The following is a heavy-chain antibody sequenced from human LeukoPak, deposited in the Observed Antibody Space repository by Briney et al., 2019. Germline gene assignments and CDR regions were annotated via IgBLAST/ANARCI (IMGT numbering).Heavy chain of an antibody. D-gene: IGHD3-22*01. CDR3: ARDQLYYYDSSGYDW. V-gene: IGHV1-2*02. CDR1: GYTFTGYY. J-gene: IGHJ4*02. CDR2: INPNSGGT. Sequence: GASVKVSCKASGYTFTGYYMHWVRQAPGQGLERMGWINPNSGGTNYAQKFQGRVTMTRDTSISTAYMELSRLRSDDTAVYYCARDQLYYYDSSGYDWWGQGTLVTVSS.